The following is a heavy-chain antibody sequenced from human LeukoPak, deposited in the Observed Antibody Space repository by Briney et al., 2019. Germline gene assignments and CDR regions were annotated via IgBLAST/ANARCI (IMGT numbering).Heavy chain of an antibody. CDR1: GGSISSYY. D-gene: IGHD6-13*01. CDR2: IYYSGST. CDR3: ARVNPGYRPDAFDI. J-gene: IGHJ3*02. V-gene: IGHV4-59*01. Sequence: SETLSLTCTVSGGSISSYYWSWIRQPPGKGLEWIGYIYYSGSTNYNPSLKSRVTISVDTSKSQFSLKLSSVTAADTAVYYCARVNPGYRPDAFDIWGQGTMVTVSS.